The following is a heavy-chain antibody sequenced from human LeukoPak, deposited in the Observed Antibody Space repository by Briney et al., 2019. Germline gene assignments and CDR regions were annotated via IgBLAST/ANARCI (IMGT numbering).Heavy chain of an antibody. J-gene: IGHJ3*02. D-gene: IGHD2-15*01. CDR3: ARPDCSGGSCSEDAFDI. CDR1: GYTFTGYY. Sequence: ASVKVSCKASGYTFTGYYMHWVRQAPGQGLEWMGWINPNSGGINYAQKFQGRVTMTRDTSISTAYMELSRLRSDDTAVCYCARPDCSGGSCSEDAFDIWGQGTMVTVSS. CDR2: INPNSGGI. V-gene: IGHV1-2*02.